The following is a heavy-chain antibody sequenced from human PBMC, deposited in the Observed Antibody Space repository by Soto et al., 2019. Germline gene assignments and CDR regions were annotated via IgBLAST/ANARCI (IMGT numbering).Heavy chain of an antibody. J-gene: IGHJ4*02. D-gene: IGHD1-26*01. CDR3: ARNKWEPGDFDY. CDR1: GYTFTTYD. CDR2: MNPNSGTP. V-gene: IGHV1-8*01. Sequence: QVQLVQSGAEVRKPGASVKVSCKASGYTFTTYDINWMRQATGQGLEWVGWMNPNSGTPGYAQKFQGRVSMTRDTSMNTAYMELSSLTYEDTAVYYCARNKWEPGDFDYWGQGTLVTVSS.